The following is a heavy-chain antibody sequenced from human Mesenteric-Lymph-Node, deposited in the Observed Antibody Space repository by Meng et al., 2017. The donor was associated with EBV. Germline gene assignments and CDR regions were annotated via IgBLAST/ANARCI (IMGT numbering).Heavy chain of an antibody. CDR1: GFSVSTYY. V-gene: IGHV3-53*01. J-gene: IGHJ5*02. Sequence: EVQVVESGGSLVQPGGPLRRPCAASGFSVSTYYMSWVRQATGKGLEWLSVLFSDGNTYYADSVNGRFTISRDNSKNTLYLQMDSLRTEDTAVYYCAREGNWFDPWGQGTLVTVSS. D-gene: IGHD3-10*01. CDR2: LFSDGNT. CDR3: AREGNWFDP.